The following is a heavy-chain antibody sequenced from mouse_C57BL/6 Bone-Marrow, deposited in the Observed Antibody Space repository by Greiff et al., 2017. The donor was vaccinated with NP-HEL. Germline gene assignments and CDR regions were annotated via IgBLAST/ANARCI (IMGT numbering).Heavy chain of an antibody. CDR1: GYTFTDYN. V-gene: IGHV14-2*01. CDR3: AFYGYDAWFAY. Sequence: VQLQQSGPELVKPGASVKIPCKASGYTFTDYNMDWVKQRTEQGLEWIGRIDPEDGETKYAPKFQGKATITADTSSNTAYLQLSSLTSEDTAVYYCAFYGYDAWFAYWGQGTLVTVSA. CDR2: IDPEDGET. D-gene: IGHD2-2*01. J-gene: IGHJ3*01.